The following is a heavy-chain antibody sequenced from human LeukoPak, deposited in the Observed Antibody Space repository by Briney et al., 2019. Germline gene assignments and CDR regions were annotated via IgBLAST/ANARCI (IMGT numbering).Heavy chain of an antibody. CDR1: GFAFGSYW. J-gene: IGHJ4*02. CDR3: ATGGWYLAY. CDR2: IKEDGSEK. D-gene: IGHD6-19*01. V-gene: IGHV3-7*01. Sequence: GGSLRLSCAASGFAFGSYWMSWVRQAPGKGLEWVANIKEDGSEKYFLDSVKGRISISRDNAKNSLYLQINSLKVEDRAVYYCATGGWYLAYWGQGTLVTVSS.